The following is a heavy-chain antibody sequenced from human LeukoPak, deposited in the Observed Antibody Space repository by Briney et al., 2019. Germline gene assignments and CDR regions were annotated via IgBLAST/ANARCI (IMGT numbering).Heavy chain of an antibody. V-gene: IGHV3-23*01. CDR1: GLTFNSYA. CDR3: AISEQWLVLHY. Sequence: PGGSLRLSCVASGLTFNSYAMTWVRQAPGKGLEWVSAITGGGGGTYYADSVKGRFTISRDKSKNTLYLQMNNLTTEDTATYYCAISEQWLVLHYWGQGTLVTVSS. D-gene: IGHD6-19*01. J-gene: IGHJ4*02. CDR2: ITGGGGGT.